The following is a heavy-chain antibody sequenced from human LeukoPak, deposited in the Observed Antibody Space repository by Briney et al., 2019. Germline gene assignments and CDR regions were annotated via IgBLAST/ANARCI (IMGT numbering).Heavy chain of an antibody. V-gene: IGHV3-23*01. Sequence: PGGSLRLSCVASGFTFSNYAMSWVRQAPGKGLELVSGIYGSDDKTVYGDAVKGRFTISRDNFKNTLYLQMNSLRADDTAVYYCAKTQGYYDAWGQGALVTVSS. J-gene: IGHJ5*02. CDR3: AKTQGYYDA. D-gene: IGHD2-15*01. CDR2: IYGSDDKT. CDR1: GFTFSNYA.